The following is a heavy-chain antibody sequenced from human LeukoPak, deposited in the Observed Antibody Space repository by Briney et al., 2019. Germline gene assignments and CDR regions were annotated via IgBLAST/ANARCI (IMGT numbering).Heavy chain of an antibody. V-gene: IGHV3-11*01. D-gene: IGHD6-19*01. CDR1: GFTFSDYY. J-gene: IGHJ4*02. CDR2: ISSSGSTI. Sequence: GGSLRLSCAASGFTFSDYYMSWLRQAPGKGLERVSYISSSGSTIYYADSVKGRFTISRDNAKNSLYLQMNSLRAEDTAVYYCARGTHSSGWYGNFDYWGQGTLVTVPS. CDR3: ARGTHSSGWYGNFDY.